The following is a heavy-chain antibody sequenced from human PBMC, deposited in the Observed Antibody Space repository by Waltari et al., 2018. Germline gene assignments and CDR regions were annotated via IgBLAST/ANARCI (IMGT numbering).Heavy chain of an antibody. J-gene: IGHJ6*02. Sequence: QLVQSGAEVKKPGSSVIVSCKASGGTFNSFALSWVWQAPGKGLEWMGGIIPRFNTPTYARKFQGRLTVTADESTSTAYMELNSLRSEDSALYYCATRIPSDHSGSFYYYGMDVWGQGTTVTVSS. CDR3: ATRIPSDHSGSFYYYGMDV. D-gene: IGHD6-6*01. CDR1: GGTFNSFA. CDR2: IIPRFNTP. V-gene: IGHV1-69*13.